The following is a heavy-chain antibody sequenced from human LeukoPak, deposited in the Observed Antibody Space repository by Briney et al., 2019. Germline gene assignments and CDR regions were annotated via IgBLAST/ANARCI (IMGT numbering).Heavy chain of an antibody. V-gene: IGHV4-38-2*01. D-gene: IGHD2-2*02. CDR1: GYFINSGYY. Sequence: PSETLSLTCAVSGYFINSGYYWGWIRQPTGKGREWIGGIYHSGSTYYNPFLKSRVTISVDTSKNQFSLKLSSVTAADTAVYYCARVDCSSTSCYITWFDPWGQGTLVTVSS. CDR2: IYHSGST. J-gene: IGHJ5*02. CDR3: ARVDCSSTSCYITWFDP.